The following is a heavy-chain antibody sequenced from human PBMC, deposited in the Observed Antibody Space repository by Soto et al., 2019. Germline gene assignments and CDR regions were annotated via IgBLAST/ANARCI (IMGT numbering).Heavy chain of an antibody. Sequence: PSQTLSLTCAISGDSVSSNSGVWNWIRQSPSRGLEWLGRTYYRSKWYNDYAVFVKGRITINPDTSKNQFSLQLNSVTPEDTAVYYCARDEKYSSYFDYWGQGSLVTVSS. D-gene: IGHD6-6*01. CDR2: TYYRSKWYN. J-gene: IGHJ4*02. CDR3: ARDEKYSSYFDY. CDR1: GDSVSSNSGV. V-gene: IGHV6-1*01.